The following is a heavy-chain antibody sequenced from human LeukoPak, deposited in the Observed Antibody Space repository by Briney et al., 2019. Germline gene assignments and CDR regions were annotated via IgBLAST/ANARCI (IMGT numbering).Heavy chain of an antibody. CDR2: ISSSGSTT. CDR3: ARDDAMGATIDY. V-gene: IGHV3-48*04. Sequence: PGGSLRLSCTASGFTFSSYSMNWVRQAPGKGLEWVSYISSSGSTTYYAASVKGRFTISRESAKNSLYLQMNSLRAEDTAVYYCARDDAMGATIDYWGQGTLVTVSS. CDR1: GFTFSSYS. D-gene: IGHD1-26*01. J-gene: IGHJ4*02.